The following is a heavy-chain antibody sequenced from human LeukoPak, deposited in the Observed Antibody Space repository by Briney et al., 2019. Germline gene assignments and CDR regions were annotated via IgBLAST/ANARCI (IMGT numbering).Heavy chain of an antibody. D-gene: IGHD4-17*01. J-gene: IGHJ6*02. CDR1: GYTFTSYA. CDR3: ARALDYGGSYYYGMDV. V-gene: IGHV1-3*01. Sequence: ASVKVSCKASGYTFTSYAMHWVRQAPGQRLEWMGWINAGNGNTKYSQKFQGRVTITRDTSASTAYMELSSLRSEDTAVYYCARALDYGGSYYYGMDVWGQGTTDTVSS. CDR2: INAGNGNT.